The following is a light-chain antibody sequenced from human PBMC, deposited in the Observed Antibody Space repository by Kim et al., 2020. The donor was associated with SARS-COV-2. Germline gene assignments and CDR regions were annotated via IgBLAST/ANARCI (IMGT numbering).Light chain of an antibody. CDR2: GAS. J-gene: IGKJ2*03. Sequence: SPGDRVTLSCRASQTVSNNYLAWDQKKPGQAPRLLIYGASQRATGIPDRFSGSGSGTTFTLHVSKLEPEDFAVYYCQQFGSSPPYSFGQGTKLDI. CDR1: QTVSNNY. V-gene: IGKV3-20*01. CDR3: QQFGSSPPYS.